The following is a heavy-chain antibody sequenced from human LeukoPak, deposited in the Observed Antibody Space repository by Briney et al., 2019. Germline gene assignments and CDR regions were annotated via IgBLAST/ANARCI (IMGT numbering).Heavy chain of an antibody. V-gene: IGHV3-11*01. CDR1: GFTFSDYY. CDR2: ISGSGTTI. Sequence: PGGSLRLSCAASGFTFSDYYMNWIRQAPGKGLEWVSYISGSGTTIYYADSVTGRFTISRDNAKNSLYLQMNSLRAEDTAVYYCARDGGYCSGGSCYNYWGQGTLVTVSS. D-gene: IGHD2-15*01. J-gene: IGHJ4*02. CDR3: ARDGGYCSGGSCYNY.